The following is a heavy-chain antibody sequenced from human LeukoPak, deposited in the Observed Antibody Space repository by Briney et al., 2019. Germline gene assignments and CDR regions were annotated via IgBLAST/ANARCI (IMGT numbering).Heavy chain of an antibody. CDR2: SNHSVST. CDR3: ARGPTYYGSPSRRYYYGMYV. V-gene: IGHV4-34*01. CDR1: GGAFSGDD. Sequence: PETLSLTCAVYGGAFSGDDCSWIRHPPGKGRGWIGESNHSVSTNYNPSLKSRLNISVDTSKTQFSLKLSSVTAADTAVYYCARGPTYYGSPSRRYYYGMYVWGQGTTVTVSS. J-gene: IGHJ6*02. D-gene: IGHD3-10*01.